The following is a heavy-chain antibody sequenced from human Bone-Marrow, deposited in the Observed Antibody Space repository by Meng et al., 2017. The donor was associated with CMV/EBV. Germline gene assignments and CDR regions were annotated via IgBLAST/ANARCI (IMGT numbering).Heavy chain of an antibody. Sequence: ASVKVSCKVSGYTLTELSRHWVRQAPGKGLEWMGGFDPEDGETIYAQKFQGRVTMTTDTSTSTAYMELGSLRSDDTAVYYCARADSGGWYSSWGQGTLVTVSS. CDR2: FDPEDGET. CDR1: GYTLTELS. J-gene: IGHJ5*02. CDR3: ARADSGGWYSS. D-gene: IGHD6-19*01. V-gene: IGHV1-24*01.